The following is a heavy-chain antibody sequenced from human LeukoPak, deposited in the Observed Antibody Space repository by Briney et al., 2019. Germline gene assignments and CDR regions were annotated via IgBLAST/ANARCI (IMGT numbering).Heavy chain of an antibody. CDR2: IYTSGST. V-gene: IGHV4-4*09. J-gene: IGHJ4*02. CDR1: GGSISSYY. CDR3: GGGGSSWFLDY. Sequence: SETLSLTCTVSGGSISSYYWSWIRQPPGKGLEWIGYIYTSGSTNYNPSLKSRVTISVDTSKNQFSLKLSSVTGADTAVYYCGGGGSSWFLDYWGQGTLVTVSS. D-gene: IGHD6-13*01.